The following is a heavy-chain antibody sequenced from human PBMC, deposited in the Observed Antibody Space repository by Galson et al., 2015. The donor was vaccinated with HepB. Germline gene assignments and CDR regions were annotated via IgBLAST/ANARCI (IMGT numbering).Heavy chain of an antibody. V-gene: IGHV1-3*01. CDR2: INAGNGNT. CDR3: AREGARGYSILPGIFDY. CDR1: GYTFTSYA. J-gene: IGHJ4*02. Sequence: SVKVSCKASGYTFTSYAMHWVRQAPGQRLEWMGWINAGNGNTKYSQKFQGRVTITRDTSASTAYMELSSLRSEDTAVYYCAREGARGYSILPGIFDYRGPGTLGHVSS. D-gene: IGHD4-11*01.